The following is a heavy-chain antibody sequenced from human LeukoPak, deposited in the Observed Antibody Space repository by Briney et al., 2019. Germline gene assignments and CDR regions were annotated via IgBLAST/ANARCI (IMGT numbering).Heavy chain of an antibody. V-gene: IGHV4-59*01. J-gene: IGHJ4*02. D-gene: IGHD5-12*01. CDR3: ARGYSGYEFLDY. Sequence: SETLSLTCSVSDASISSYYWSWIRQPPGKGLEWIGYIYYSGSTNYNPSLKSRVTISVDTSKNQFSLKLSSVTAADTAVYYCARGYSGYEFLDYWGQGTLVTVSS. CDR2: IYYSGST. CDR1: DASISSYY.